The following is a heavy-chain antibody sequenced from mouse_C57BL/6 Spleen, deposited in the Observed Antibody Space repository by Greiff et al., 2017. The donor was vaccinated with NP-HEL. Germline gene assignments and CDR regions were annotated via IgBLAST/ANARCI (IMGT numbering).Heavy chain of an antibody. CDR2: INPSSGYT. CDR3: TRWSWFAY. CDR1: GYTFTSYW. J-gene: IGHJ3*01. Sequence: VQLQESGAELAKPGASVKLSCKASGYTFTSYWMHWVKQRPGQGLEWIGYINPSSGYTKYNQKFKGKAILTADKSSSTAYMELRSLTSEDSAVYYCTRWSWFAYWGQGTLVTVSA. V-gene: IGHV1-7*01.